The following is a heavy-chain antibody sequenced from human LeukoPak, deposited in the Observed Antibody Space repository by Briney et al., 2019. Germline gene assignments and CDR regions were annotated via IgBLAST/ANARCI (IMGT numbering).Heavy chain of an antibody. CDR3: ARDRAKNRWFGELLSPYYYYMDV. CDR1: GYTFTGYY. V-gene: IGHV1-2*02. CDR2: INPNSGGT. D-gene: IGHD3-10*01. J-gene: IGHJ6*03. Sequence: GASVKVSCKASGYTFTGYYMHWVRQAPGQGLEWMGWINPNSGGTNYAQKFQGRVTMTRDTSISTAYMELSRLRSDDTAVYYCARDRAKNRWFGELLSPYYYYMDVWGKGTTVTISS.